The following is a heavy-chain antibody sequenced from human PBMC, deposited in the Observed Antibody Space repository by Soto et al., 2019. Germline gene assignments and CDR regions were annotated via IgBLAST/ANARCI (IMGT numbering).Heavy chain of an antibody. V-gene: IGHV1-3*01. Sequence: ASVKVSCKASGYTFTSYAMHWVRQAPGQRLEWMGWINAGNGNTKYSQKFQGRVTITRDTSASTAYMELSSLRSEDTAVYYCARDRVPHLVTTVGLDYFDYWGQGTLVTVSS. J-gene: IGHJ4*02. CDR3: ARDRVPHLVTTVGLDYFDY. D-gene: IGHD4-17*01. CDR2: INAGNGNT. CDR1: GYTFTSYA.